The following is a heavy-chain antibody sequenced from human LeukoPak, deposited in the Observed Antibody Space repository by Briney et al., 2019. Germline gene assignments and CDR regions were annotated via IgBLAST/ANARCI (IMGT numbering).Heavy chain of an antibody. J-gene: IGHJ6*02. V-gene: IGHV1-2*02. CDR3: ARTIVDIVATLYYYGMDV. CDR1: GYTFTGYY. Sequence: ASVKVSCKASGYTFTGYYMHWVRQAPGQGLEWMGWINPNSGGTNYAQKFQGRVTMTRDTSISTAYMELSRLRSDDTAVYYCARTIVDIVATLYYYGMDVWGQGTLVTVSS. D-gene: IGHD5-12*01. CDR2: INPNSGGT.